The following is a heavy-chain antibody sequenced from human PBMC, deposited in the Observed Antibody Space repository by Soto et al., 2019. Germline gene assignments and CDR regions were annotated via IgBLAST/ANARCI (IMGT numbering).Heavy chain of an antibody. Sequence: GGSLRLSCAASGFAFSDYYMTWIRQAPGKGLEWVSYISGSTGNIYYADSVKGRFTISRDNAKDSLYLQMNSLRAEDTAVYYCARESGSDAFDIWGQGTMVTVSS. V-gene: IGHV3-11*01. CDR2: ISGSTGNI. CDR1: GFAFSDYY. CDR3: ARESGSDAFDI. J-gene: IGHJ3*02.